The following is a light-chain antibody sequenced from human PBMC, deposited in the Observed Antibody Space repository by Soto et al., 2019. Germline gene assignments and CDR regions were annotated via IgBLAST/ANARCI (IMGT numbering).Light chain of an antibody. CDR1: QGVPSY. V-gene: IGKV3-11*01. CDR3: QQRSTWPYT. J-gene: IGKJ2*01. CDR2: ETS. Sequence: EILLTKSQPPLSFYPGERATLPCRAGQGVPSYLAWYKQKPGQAPRPLIYETSNRATGIPARFSGSGSGTDFTLTISNLEPEDFAVYYCQQRSTWPYTFGQGTKLEIQ.